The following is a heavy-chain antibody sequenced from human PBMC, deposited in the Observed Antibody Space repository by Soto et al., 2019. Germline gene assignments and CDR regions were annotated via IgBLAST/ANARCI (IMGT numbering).Heavy chain of an antibody. J-gene: IGHJ6*02. CDR2: ISANNGNT. CDR1: GYTVTSHG. CDR3: ARDLRIVVVTATPSYYYAMDV. V-gene: IGHV1-18*01. D-gene: IGHD2-21*02. Sequence: QVQLVQSGAEVKKPGASVKVSCKASGYTVTSHGISWVRQAPGQGLEWMGWISANNGNTNYAQKFQGRVTMTTDTATSNDYMELMSRGSDDTAVYYCARDLRIVVVTATPSYYYAMDVWGQGTTVTVSS.